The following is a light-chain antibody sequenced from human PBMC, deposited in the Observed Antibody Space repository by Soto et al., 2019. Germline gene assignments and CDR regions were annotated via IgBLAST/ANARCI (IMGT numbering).Light chain of an antibody. Sequence: DIQMTQSPSSLSASVGDRVTITCRASQSISSYLNWYQQKPGKAPKLLIYAASSLQSGVPSRFSGSGSGTDFTLTISSLQPEDFATYYCQQSYSTQYGFGQGTKLEIK. CDR1: QSISSY. CDR3: QQSYSTQYG. CDR2: AAS. J-gene: IGKJ2*03. V-gene: IGKV1-39*01.